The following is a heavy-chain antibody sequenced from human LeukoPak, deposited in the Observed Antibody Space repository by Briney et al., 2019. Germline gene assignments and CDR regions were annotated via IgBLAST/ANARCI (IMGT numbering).Heavy chain of an antibody. D-gene: IGHD5-12*01. CDR2: ISAYNGNT. CDR3: ARGYRGYSGYDIVDY. J-gene: IGHJ4*02. V-gene: IGHV1-18*01. CDR1: GYTFTSYG. Sequence: ASVKVSCKASGYTFTSYGISWVRQAPGQGLEWMGWISAYNGNTNYAQKLQGRVTMTTDTSTSTAYMELRSLGSDDTAVYYCARGYRGYSGYDIVDYWGQGTLVTVSS.